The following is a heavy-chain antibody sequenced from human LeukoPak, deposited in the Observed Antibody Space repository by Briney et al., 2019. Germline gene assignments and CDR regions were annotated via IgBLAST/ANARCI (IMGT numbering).Heavy chain of an antibody. D-gene: IGHD4-23*01. CDR1: GGSISSYY. CDR3: ARGRGNPVPTIDY. V-gene: IGHV4-59*01. Sequence: SETLSLTCTVSGGSISSYYWSWIRQPPGKGLEWIGYIYYSGSTNYNPSLKSRVTISVDTSKNQFSLKLSSVTAADTAVYYCARGRGNPVPTIDYWGQGTLVTVSS. CDR2: IYYSGST. J-gene: IGHJ4*02.